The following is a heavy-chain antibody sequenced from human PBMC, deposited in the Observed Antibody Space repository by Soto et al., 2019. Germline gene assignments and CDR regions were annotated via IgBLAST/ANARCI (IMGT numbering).Heavy chain of an antibody. CDR2: IIPIFGTA. D-gene: IGHD3-22*01. J-gene: IGHJ3*02. CDR1: GGTFSSYA. CDR3: ASTGGYYYDSSGYRSNAFDI. V-gene: IGHV1-69*06. Sequence: QVQLVQSGAEVKKPGSSVKVSCKASGGTFSSYAISWVRQAPGQGLEWMGGIIPIFGTANYAQKFQGRVTISADNSTRTAYMELSSLRSEETAVYYCASTGGYYYDSSGYRSNAFDIWGQGTMVTVSS.